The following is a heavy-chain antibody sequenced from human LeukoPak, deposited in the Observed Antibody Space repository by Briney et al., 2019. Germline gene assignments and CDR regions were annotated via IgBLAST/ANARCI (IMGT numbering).Heavy chain of an antibody. CDR3: ARDRLSYDSSGYYYYFDY. J-gene: IGHJ4*02. V-gene: IGHV4-4*07. CDR1: GGSISSYY. D-gene: IGHD3-22*01. CDR2: IYTSGST. Sequence: SETLSLTCTVSGGSISSYYWSWIRQPAGKGLEWIGRIYTSGSTNYNPSLKSRVTMSVDTSKNQFSLKLSSVTAADTAVYYCARDRLSYDSSGYYYYFDYWGQGTPVTVSS.